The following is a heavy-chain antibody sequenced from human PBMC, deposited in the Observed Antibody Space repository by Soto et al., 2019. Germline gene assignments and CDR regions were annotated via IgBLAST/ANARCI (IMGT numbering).Heavy chain of an antibody. CDR1: GFTFSSYG. J-gene: IGHJ4*02. Sequence: QVQLVESGGGVVQPGRSLRLSCAASGFTFSSYGMHWVRQAPGKGLEWVAVISYDGSNKYYADSVKGRFTISRDNSKNTLYLQMNSLRAEDTAVYYCANLYDSSGYFDNWGQGTLVTVSS. V-gene: IGHV3-30*18. CDR2: ISYDGSNK. D-gene: IGHD3-22*01. CDR3: ANLYDSSGYFDN.